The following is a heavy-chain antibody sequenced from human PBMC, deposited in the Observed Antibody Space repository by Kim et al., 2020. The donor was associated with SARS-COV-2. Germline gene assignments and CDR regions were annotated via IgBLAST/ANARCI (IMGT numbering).Heavy chain of an antibody. J-gene: IGHJ4*02. Sequence: RYSPSLESRLTITKDTSNNQVVLTMTNMDPVDTATYYCAHRVAVAGTFNYWGQGTLVTVSS. V-gene: IGHV2-5*01. CDR3: AHRVAVAGTFNY. D-gene: IGHD6-19*01.